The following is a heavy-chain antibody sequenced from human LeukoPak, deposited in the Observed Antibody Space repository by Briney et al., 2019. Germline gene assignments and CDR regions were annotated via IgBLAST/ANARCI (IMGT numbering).Heavy chain of an antibody. CDR3: ARGVRGSPAGNY. D-gene: IGHD2-15*01. CDR2: IIPIFGTA. CDR1: GGTFSSYA. V-gene: IGHV1-69*06. J-gene: IGHJ4*02. Sequence: SVKVSCKASGGTFSSYAISWVRQAPGQGLEWMGGIIPIFGTANYAQKFQGRVTITVDKSTSTAYMELSSLRSEDTAVYYCARGVRGSPAGNYWGQGTLVTVSS.